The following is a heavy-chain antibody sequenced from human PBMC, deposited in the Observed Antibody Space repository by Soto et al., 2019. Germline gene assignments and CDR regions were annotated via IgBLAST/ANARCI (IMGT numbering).Heavy chain of an antibody. CDR2: ISSNGGST. V-gene: IGHV3-64*01. CDR1: GFTFSSYA. D-gene: IGHD3-10*01. Sequence: GGSLRLSCAASGFTFSSYAMHWVRQAPGKGLEYVSAISSNGGSTYYANSVKGRFTISRDNSKNTLYLQMGSLRAEDMAVYYCARDSSPLYYYGSGRNSYYYYYMDVWGKGTTVTVSS. CDR3: ARDSSPLYYYGSGRNSYYYYYMDV. J-gene: IGHJ6*03.